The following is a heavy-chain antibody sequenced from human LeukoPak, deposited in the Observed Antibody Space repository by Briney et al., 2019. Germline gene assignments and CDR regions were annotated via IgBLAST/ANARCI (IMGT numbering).Heavy chain of an antibody. CDR3: ARPLSGGWSDP. CDR2: IYTSGST. V-gene: IGHV4-4*09. D-gene: IGHD3-10*01. J-gene: IGHJ5*02. CDR1: GGSISSYY. Sequence: SETLSLTCTVSGGSISSYYWSWIRQPPGKGLEWIGYIYTSGSTNYNPSLKSRVTISVDTSKNQFSLKLSSVTAADTAVYYCARPLSGGWSDPWGQGTLVTVSS.